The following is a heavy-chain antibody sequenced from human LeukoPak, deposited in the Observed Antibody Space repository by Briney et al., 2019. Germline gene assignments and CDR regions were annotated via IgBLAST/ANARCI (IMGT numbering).Heavy chain of an antibody. CDR1: GGSISSGGYH. Sequence: SETLSLTCTVSGGSISSGGYHWSWIRQPQGKGLEWIGYIYHSGSTYYNPSLKSRVTISVDRSKNQFSLKLSSVTAADTAVYYCAREGITTGDYWGQGTLVAVSS. CDR2: IYHSGST. CDR3: AREGITTGDY. V-gene: IGHV4-30-2*01. J-gene: IGHJ4*02. D-gene: IGHD4-11*01.